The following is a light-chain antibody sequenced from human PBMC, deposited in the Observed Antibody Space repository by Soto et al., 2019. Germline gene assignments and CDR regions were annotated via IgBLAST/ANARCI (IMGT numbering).Light chain of an antibody. Sequence: DIQMTQSPSTLSASVGDRVTITCRASQSISNWLAWYQQKPGKAPKLLIYKASTLESGVPSRFSGSGSGTEFTLTISSLQPDDFATYYCQQYDSYPLTFAGGTKVEIK. CDR3: QQYDSYPLT. CDR2: KAS. CDR1: QSISNW. V-gene: IGKV1-5*03. J-gene: IGKJ4*01.